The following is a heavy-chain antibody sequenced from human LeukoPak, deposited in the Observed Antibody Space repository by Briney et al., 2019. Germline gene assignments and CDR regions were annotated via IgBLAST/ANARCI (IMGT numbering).Heavy chain of an antibody. D-gene: IGHD3-10*01. V-gene: IGHV1-58*01. Sequence: GTSVVVSCQASGFTLTNSSVQWVGQARGQPLEWIGRIVVGSGNTNYAQKFQERVTITRDMSTSTAYMELSSLRSEDTALYYCAAGYGSGSYWLGYFDYWGQGTLVTVSS. J-gene: IGHJ4*02. CDR1: GFTLTNSS. CDR3: AAGYGSGSYWLGYFDY. CDR2: IVVGSGNT.